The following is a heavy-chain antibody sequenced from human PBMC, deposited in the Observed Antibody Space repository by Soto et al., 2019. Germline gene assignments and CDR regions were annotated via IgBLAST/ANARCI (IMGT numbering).Heavy chain of an antibody. CDR2: INHSGST. Sequence: PSETLSLTCAAYGGSFSGYYWSWIRQPPGKGLEWIGEINHSGSTKYNPSLKSRVTIAVDTSKNQFSMKLSSVTAADTAVYYCASIYYYGAGSYRYYYGMDVWGQGTTVTVSS. V-gene: IGHV4-34*01. J-gene: IGHJ6*02. D-gene: IGHD3-10*01. CDR1: GGSFSGYY. CDR3: ASIYYYGAGSYRYYYGMDV.